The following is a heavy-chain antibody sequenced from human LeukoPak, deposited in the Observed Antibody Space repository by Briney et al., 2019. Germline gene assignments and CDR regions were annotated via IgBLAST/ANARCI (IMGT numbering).Heavy chain of an antibody. V-gene: IGHV3-48*03. CDR3: ARRTTGDDY. Sequence: GGSLRLSCAASGFTFSNYEMNWVRQAPGRGLEWVSYISSSGLTMYYADSVKGRFTISRDNAKKSLYLQMNSPRAEDTAVCYCARRTTGDDYWGQGTLVTVSS. D-gene: IGHD4-17*01. CDR2: ISSSGLTM. J-gene: IGHJ4*02. CDR1: GFTFSNYE.